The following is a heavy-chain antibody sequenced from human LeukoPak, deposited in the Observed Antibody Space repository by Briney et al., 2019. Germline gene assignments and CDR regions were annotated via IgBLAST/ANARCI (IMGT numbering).Heavy chain of an antibody. J-gene: IGHJ3*02. CDR1: GGSFSGYY. V-gene: IGHV4-34*01. CDR2: INHSGST. CDR3: ARLRAWGSYRYAFDI. Sequence: SETLSLTCAVYGGSFSGYYWSWIRQPPGKGLEWIGEINHSGSTNYNPSLKSRVTISVDTSKNQFPLKLSSVTAADTAVYYCARLRAWGSYRYAFDIWGQGTMVTVSS. D-gene: IGHD3-16*02.